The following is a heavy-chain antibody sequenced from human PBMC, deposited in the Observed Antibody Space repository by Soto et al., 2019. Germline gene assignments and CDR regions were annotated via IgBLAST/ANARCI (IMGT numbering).Heavy chain of an antibody. Sequence: PSETLSLTCAVYGGSFSGYYWSWIRQPPGKALELIGEINHLGSINYNPSLKSRVTMSVDTSKNQFSLTLNSVTAADTATYYCARGGISHWAYFYYMDVWDRGTTVTVSS. CDR2: INHLGSI. CDR1: GGSFSGYY. V-gene: IGHV4-34*01. CDR3: ARGGISHWAYFYYMDV. J-gene: IGHJ6*03. D-gene: IGHD2-21*01.